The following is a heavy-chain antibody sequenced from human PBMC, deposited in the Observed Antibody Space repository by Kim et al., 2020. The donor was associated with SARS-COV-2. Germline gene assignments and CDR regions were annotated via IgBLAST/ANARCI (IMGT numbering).Heavy chain of an antibody. CDR1: GYSFTSYW. CDR3: ARRGTRGCSSTSCWGSYYYYGMDV. V-gene: IGHV5-51*01. J-gene: IGHJ6*02. Sequence: GESLKISCKGSGYSFTSYWIGWVRQMPGKGLEWMGIIYPGDSDTRYSPSFQGQVTISADKSISTAYLQWSSLKASDTAMYYCARRGTRGCSSTSCWGSYYYYGMDVWGQGTTVTVSS. D-gene: IGHD2-2*01. CDR2: IYPGDSDT.